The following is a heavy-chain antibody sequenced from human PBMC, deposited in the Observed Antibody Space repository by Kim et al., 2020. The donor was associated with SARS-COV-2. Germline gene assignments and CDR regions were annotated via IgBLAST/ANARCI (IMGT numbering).Heavy chain of an antibody. Sequence: GGSLRLSFTTSGFTFTGYAMSWVRQAPGKGLEWVSSIDGSDGTTYYVDSVKGRFTISRDNSKNTLYLQMSNLRADDPAVYYCMKGGWGWIWDHWGQGTLVTVSS. CDR1: GFTFTGYA. CDR3: MKGGWGWIWDH. V-gene: IGHV3-23*01. J-gene: IGHJ4*02. CDR2: IDGSDGTT. D-gene: IGHD2-2*03.